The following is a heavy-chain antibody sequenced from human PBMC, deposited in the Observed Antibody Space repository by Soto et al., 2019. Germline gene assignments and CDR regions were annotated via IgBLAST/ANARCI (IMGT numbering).Heavy chain of an antibody. J-gene: IGHJ5*02. CDR3: ARFEHDIFTGLNWFDP. CDR2: INHSGSS. V-gene: IGHV4-34*01. Sequence: SETLSLTCAVYGGSFSGYYWSWIRQPPGKGLEWIGEINHSGSSNYNPSLKSRVTISVDTSKNQFSLKLSSVTAADTAVYYCARFEHDIFTGLNWFDPWAQGNLVTVSS. CDR1: GGSFSGYY. D-gene: IGHD3-9*01.